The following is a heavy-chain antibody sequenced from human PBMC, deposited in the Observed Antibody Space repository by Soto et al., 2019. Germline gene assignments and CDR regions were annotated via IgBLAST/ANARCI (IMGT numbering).Heavy chain of an antibody. V-gene: IGHV3-11*01. J-gene: IGHJ4*02. CDR2: ISASGSSI. D-gene: IGHD2-15*01. CDR3: ARVASSCSGVIFDY. CDR1: GFTFGDYY. Sequence: QVHLVESGGNLVEPGGPLRLSCAGSGFTFGDYYMSWIRQAPGRGLEWISYISASGSSIYYADSVKGRFAISRDNAKNSLFLQLTRLRAEDTAVYYCARVASSCSGVIFDYWGQGTLVTVSS.